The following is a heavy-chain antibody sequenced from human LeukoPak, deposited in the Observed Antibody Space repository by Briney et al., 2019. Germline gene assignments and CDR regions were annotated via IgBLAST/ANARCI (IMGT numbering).Heavy chain of an antibody. V-gene: IGHV3-21*01. CDR2: ISSSSSYI. D-gene: IGHD3-16*02. J-gene: IGHJ6*02. CDR1: GFTFSSYS. CDR3: ARAIVRRYGMDV. Sequence: GGSLRLSCAASGFTFSSYSMNWVRQAPGKGLEWASSISSSSSYIYYADSVKGRFTISRDNAKNSLYLQMNSLRAEDTAVYYCARAIVRRYGMDVWGQGTTVTVSS.